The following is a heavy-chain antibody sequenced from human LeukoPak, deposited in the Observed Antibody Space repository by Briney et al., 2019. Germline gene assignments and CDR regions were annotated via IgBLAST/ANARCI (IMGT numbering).Heavy chain of an antibody. CDR3: ASGDYGGNRY. CDR2: IYTSGST. CDR1: GGSISSGSYY. Sequence: SETLSLTCTVSGGSISSGSYYWSWIRQPAGKGLEWIGRIYTSGSTNYNLSLKSRVTISVDTSKNQFSLKLSSVTAADTAVYYCASGDYGGNRYWGQGTLVTVSS. V-gene: IGHV4-61*02. J-gene: IGHJ4*02. D-gene: IGHD4-23*01.